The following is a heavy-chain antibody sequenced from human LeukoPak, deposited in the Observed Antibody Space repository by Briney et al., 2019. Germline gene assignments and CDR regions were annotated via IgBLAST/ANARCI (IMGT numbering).Heavy chain of an antibody. CDR1: GGSISSYY. CDR3: ARLQRVGNSGYYFDY. V-gene: IGHV4-59*08. D-gene: IGHD3-22*01. Sequence: PSETLSLTCTVSGGSISSYYWSWIRQPPGKRLEWIAYIYYSGITNYSPSLKSRLTISVDTSKNNFSLKLSSVTAADTAVYFCARLQRVGNSGYYFDYWGQGTLVTVSS. J-gene: IGHJ4*02. CDR2: IYYSGIT.